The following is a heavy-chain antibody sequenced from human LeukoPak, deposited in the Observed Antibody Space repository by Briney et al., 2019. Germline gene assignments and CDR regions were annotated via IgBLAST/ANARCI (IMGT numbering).Heavy chain of an antibody. D-gene: IGHD3-22*01. V-gene: IGHV4-59*08. CDR2: IYHSGST. Sequence: SETLSLTCTVSGVSITSYYWSWIRQPPAKGREWIGPIYHSGSTNDNPSLKSRVTTSVDTSKNQFSLKLSSVTAADTAVYYCARRGYYYDSSHYYYFDYWGQGTLVTVSS. CDR1: GVSITSYY. CDR3: ARRGYYYDSSHYYYFDY. J-gene: IGHJ4*02.